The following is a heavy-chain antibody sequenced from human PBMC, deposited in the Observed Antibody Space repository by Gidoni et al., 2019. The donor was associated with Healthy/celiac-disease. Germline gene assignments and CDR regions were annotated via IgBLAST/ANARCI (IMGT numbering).Heavy chain of an antibody. CDR2: ISYDGSNK. CDR3: ARDTLDYCSGGSCYGRTFDY. J-gene: IGHJ4*02. CDR1: GFTFSSYA. Sequence: QVQLVESGGGVVQPGRSLRLSCAAPGFTFSSYAMHWVRQAPGKGLEWVAVISYDGSNKYYADSVKGRFTISRDNSKNTLYLQMNSLRAEDTAVYYCARDTLDYCSGGSCYGRTFDYWGQGTLVTVSS. D-gene: IGHD2-15*01. V-gene: IGHV3-30-3*01.